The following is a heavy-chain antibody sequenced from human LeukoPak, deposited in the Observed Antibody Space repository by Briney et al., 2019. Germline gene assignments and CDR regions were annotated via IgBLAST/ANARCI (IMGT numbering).Heavy chain of an antibody. V-gene: IGHV3-23*01. CDR2: ISGSGGST. D-gene: IGHD1-26*01. CDR1: GFTFSSYA. CDR3: AKYRGGSYLHAFDI. Sequence: GGSLRLSCAASGFTFSSYAMSRVRQAPGKGLEWVSAISGSGGSTYYADSVQGRFTISRDNSKNTLYLQMNSLRAEDTAVYYCAKYRGGSYLHAFDIWGQGTMVTVSS. J-gene: IGHJ3*02.